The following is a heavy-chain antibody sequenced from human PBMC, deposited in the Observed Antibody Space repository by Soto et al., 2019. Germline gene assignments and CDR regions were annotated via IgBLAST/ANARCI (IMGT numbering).Heavy chain of an antibody. CDR1: GFTFDYYW. Sequence: PGGSLRLSCAASGFTFDYYWMHWVRQAPGKGLVWVSRIHSDGTSTTYADSVKGRFTISRDNAKNTLSLQMNSLRAEDTAVHYCARGDRGAFDLWGQGTVVTVSS. CDR2: IHSDGTST. V-gene: IGHV3-74*01. D-gene: IGHD1-26*01. J-gene: IGHJ3*01. CDR3: ARGDRGAFDL.